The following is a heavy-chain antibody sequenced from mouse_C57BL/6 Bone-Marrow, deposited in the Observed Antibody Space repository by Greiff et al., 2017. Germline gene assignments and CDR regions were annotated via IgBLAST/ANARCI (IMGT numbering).Heavy chain of an antibody. D-gene: IGHD1-1*01. Sequence: EVKVVESGGGLVQPGGSLTLSCAASGFTFSDYYMYWFRQTPEKRLGWVAYFSNGGGSTYYPDTVKGRFTISRDHAKTTLYLQMRRLKSDDTAMYYCARPYYYGSSYVAWFAYWGQGTLVTVSA. J-gene: IGHJ3*01. V-gene: IGHV5-12*01. CDR1: GFTFSDYY. CDR3: ARPYYYGSSYVAWFAY. CDR2: FSNGGGST.